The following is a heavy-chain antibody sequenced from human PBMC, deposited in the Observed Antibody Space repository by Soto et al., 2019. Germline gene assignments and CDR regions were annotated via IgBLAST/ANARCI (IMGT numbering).Heavy chain of an antibody. J-gene: IGHJ5*02. CDR1: GFIVWRNY. Sequence: EVQLVESGGGLVQPGGSLRLSCAASGFIVWRNYMSWVRQAPGKGLEWVSVIYSGGTTKYADSVKGRFTISRHDSKNTLYLQMNSPTPEDTAVYDCARGPGVSPSTAARPGWFDPLAQELLVTVPS. CDR3: ARGPGVSPSTAARPGWFDP. D-gene: IGHD6-6*01. CDR2: IYSGGTT. V-gene: IGHV3-53*04.